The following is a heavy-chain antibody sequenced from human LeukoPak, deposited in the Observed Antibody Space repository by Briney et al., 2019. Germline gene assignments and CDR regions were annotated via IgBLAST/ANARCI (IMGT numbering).Heavy chain of an antibody. D-gene: IGHD3-10*01. J-gene: IGHJ6*03. CDR3: ARCPFGELNYYYYYYMDV. CDR2: IIPIFGTA. Sequence: EASVKVSCKASGYTFTSYGISWVRQAPGQGLEWMGGIIPIFGTANYAQKFQGRVTITADESTSTAYMELSSLRSEDTAVYYCARCPFGELNYYYYYYMDVWGKGTTVTISS. V-gene: IGHV1-69*13. CDR1: GYTFTSYG.